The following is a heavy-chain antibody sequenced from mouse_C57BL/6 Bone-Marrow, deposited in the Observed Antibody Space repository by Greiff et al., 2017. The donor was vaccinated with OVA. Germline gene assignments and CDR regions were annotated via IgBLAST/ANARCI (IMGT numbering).Heavy chain of an antibody. J-gene: IGHJ1*03. V-gene: IGHV1-81*01. CDR3: ARYNYDYDGGYFDV. D-gene: IGHD2-4*01. CDR2: IYPRSGNT. Sequence: QVQLKQSGAELARPGASVKLSCKASGYTFTSYGISWVKQRTGQGLEWIGEIYPRSGNTYYNEKFKGKATLTADKSSSTAYMELRSLTSEDSAVYFCARYNYDYDGGYFDVWGTGTTVTVSS. CDR1: GYTFTSYG.